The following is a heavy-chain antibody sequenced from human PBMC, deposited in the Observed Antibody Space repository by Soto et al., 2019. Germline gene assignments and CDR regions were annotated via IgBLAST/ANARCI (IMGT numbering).Heavy chain of an antibody. J-gene: IGHJ6*02. CDR2: IYYSGST. Sequence: QVQLQESGPGLVKPSETLSLTCTVSGGSISSYYWSWIRQPPGNGREWIGYIYYSGSTNYNPSLKSRVTISVDTSKNQFSLKLSSVTAADTAVYYCARERVVTAMNDYYYGMDVWGQGTTVTVSS. CDR3: ARERVVTAMNDYYYGMDV. D-gene: IGHD2-21*02. V-gene: IGHV4-59*01. CDR1: GGSISSYY.